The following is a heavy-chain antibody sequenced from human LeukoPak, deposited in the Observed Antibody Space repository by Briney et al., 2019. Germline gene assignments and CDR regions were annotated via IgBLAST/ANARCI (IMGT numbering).Heavy chain of an antibody. D-gene: IGHD2-21*02. Sequence: ASLKVSCKACGYSFTGYYIHCVPQAPGQGREWMGYINPDSDGATYVQNFQGRVTLTPDTSLSTACMEMSRLTSHDTAVYYCARESTEVTTHYWGQGSLVTVSS. V-gene: IGHV1-2*02. CDR2: INPDSDGA. CDR1: GYSFTGYY. J-gene: IGHJ4*02. CDR3: ARESTEVTTHY.